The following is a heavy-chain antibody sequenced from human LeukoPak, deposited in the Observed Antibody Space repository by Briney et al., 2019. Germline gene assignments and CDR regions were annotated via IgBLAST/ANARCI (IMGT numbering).Heavy chain of an antibody. CDR1: GFTFSNYA. J-gene: IGHJ4*02. CDR3: AKLQDFYDNSGYSYFDN. D-gene: IGHD3-22*01. Sequence: PWGSLRLSCAASGFTFSNYAMSWVRQAPGKGLEWVSSITGNALNTYHADFIKGRFTISRDDSKNTLYLHLSSLRVEDTAVYYCAKLQDFYDNSGYSYFDNWGQGTLVTVSS. V-gene: IGHV3-23*01. CDR2: ITGNALNT.